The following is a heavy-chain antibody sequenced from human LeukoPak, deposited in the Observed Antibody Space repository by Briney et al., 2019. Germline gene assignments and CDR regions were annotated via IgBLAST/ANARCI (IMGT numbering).Heavy chain of an antibody. CDR2: IYYSGST. CDR3: AGARREGYNGYYYYYYMDV. Sequence: KASETLSLTCTVSGGTISSSSYYWGWNRQPPGKGLEWIGSIYYSGSTYYNPSLKSRVTISVDTSKNQVSLKLSSVTAADTAVYYCAGARREGYNGYYYYYYMDVWGKGTAVTVTS. CDR1: GGTISSSSYY. V-gene: IGHV4-39*07. J-gene: IGHJ6*03. D-gene: IGHD5-24*01.